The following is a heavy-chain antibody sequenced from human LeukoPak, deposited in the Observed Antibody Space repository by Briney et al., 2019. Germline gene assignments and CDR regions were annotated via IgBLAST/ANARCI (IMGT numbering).Heavy chain of an antibody. CDR3: ARCGEMATISSCYFDY. Sequence: GESLKISCKGFGYSFTYYWIGWVRQMPGKGLEWMGIIYPGDSDTRYSPSFQGQVTISADKSISTAYLQWSSLRASDTATYYCARCGEMATISSCYFDYWGQGTVVTVSS. CDR1: GYSFTYYW. CDR2: IYPGDSDT. V-gene: IGHV5-51*01. D-gene: IGHD5-24*01. J-gene: IGHJ4*02.